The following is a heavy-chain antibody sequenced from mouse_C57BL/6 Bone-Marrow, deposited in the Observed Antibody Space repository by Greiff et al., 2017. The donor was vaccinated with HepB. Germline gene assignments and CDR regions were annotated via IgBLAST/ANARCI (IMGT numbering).Heavy chain of an antibody. Sequence: EVKVVEPGGGLVQPGESLKLSCESNEYEFPSHDMSWVRKTPEKRLELVAAINSDGGSTYYPDTMERRFIISRDNTKKPLYLQMSSLRSEDTALYYCARDYDDAMDYWGQGTSVTVSS. CDR2: INSDGGST. J-gene: IGHJ4*01. CDR1: EYEFPSHD. D-gene: IGHD2-4*01. CDR3: ARDYDDAMDY. V-gene: IGHV5-2*01.